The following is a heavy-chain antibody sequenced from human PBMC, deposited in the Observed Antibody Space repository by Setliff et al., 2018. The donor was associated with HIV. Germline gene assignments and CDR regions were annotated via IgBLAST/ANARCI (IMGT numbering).Heavy chain of an antibody. CDR1: GGSISSSSYY. D-gene: IGHD1-20*01. CDR2: IYYSGST. V-gene: IGHV4-39*07. Sequence: SETLSLTCTVSGGSISSSSYYWGWIRQPPGKGPEWIGTIYYSGSTYYNPSLKSRVTISVDTSKNQFSLKLSSVTAADTAVYYCAREKGRYTGLGDAFDIWGQRTMCTVSS. CDR3: AREKGRYTGLGDAFDI. J-gene: IGHJ3*02.